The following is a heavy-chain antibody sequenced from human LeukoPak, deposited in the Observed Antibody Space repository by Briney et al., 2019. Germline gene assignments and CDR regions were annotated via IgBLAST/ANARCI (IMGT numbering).Heavy chain of an antibody. J-gene: IGHJ4*02. CDR1: GDSISSSSNYY. CDR3: VRHTGGTTLDY. V-gene: IGHV4-39*01. CDR2: IYYSGSA. D-gene: IGHD1-1*01. Sequence: PSETLSLTCTVSGDSISSSSNYYWGWIRQPPGKGLEWIGTIYYSGSAHYHPSLKSRVSISVDTSKNQFSLKVTSVTAADTAVYFCVRHTGGTTLDYWGQGTLVTVSS.